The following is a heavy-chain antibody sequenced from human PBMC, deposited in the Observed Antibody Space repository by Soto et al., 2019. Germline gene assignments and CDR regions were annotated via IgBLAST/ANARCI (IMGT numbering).Heavy chain of an antibody. D-gene: IGHD6-13*01. CDR2: IYYRGST. CDR1: GGSVSSGSYY. CDR3: ASFRFRAASIQPGKNWFDP. Sequence: QVQLQESGPGLVKPSETLSLTCTVSGGSVSSGSYYWSWIRQPPGKGLEWIGYIYYRGSTNYNPSLKSRVTISLDTSKNQFSLKLSSVTAADTAVYYCASFRFRAASIQPGKNWFDPWGQGTLVTVSS. J-gene: IGHJ5*02. V-gene: IGHV4-61*01.